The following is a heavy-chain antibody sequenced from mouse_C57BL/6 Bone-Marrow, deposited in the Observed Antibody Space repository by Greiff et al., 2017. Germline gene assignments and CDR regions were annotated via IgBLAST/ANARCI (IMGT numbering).Heavy chain of an antibody. V-gene: IGHV2-9-1*01. Sequence: QVQLKESGPGLVAPSQSLSITCTVSGFSLTSYAISWVRQPPGKGLEWLGVIWTGGGTNYNSALKSRLSISKDTSKSQVFLKMKSLQTDDTARYYCARCITTVVGNYFDYWGQGTTLTVSS. D-gene: IGHD1-1*01. CDR1: GFSLTSYA. CDR3: ARCITTVVGNYFDY. J-gene: IGHJ2*01. CDR2: IWTGGGT.